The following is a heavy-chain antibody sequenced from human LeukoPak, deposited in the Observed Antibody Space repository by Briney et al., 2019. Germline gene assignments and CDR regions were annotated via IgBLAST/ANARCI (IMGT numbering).Heavy chain of an antibody. V-gene: IGHV1-69*06. CDR2: IIPIFGTA. D-gene: IGHD6-13*01. CDR1: GGTFSSYA. Sequence: SVKVSCKASGGTFSSYAISWVRQAPGQGLEWMGGIIPIFGTANYAQKFQGRVTITADKSTSTAYMELSSLRSEDTAVYYCARASIRYSSSWGDFGTRGFDPWGQGTLVTVSS. J-gene: IGHJ5*02. CDR3: ARASIRYSSSWGDFGTRGFDP.